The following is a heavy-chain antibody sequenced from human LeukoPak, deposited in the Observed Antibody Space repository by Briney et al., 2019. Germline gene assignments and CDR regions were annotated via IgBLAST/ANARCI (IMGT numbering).Heavy chain of an antibody. Sequence: GGSLRLSCAASGFTFSDYYMSWLRQAPGKGLEWVSYISSTGKTISYADSVKGRFTISRDNANNSLYLEMNNLSAEDTAVYYCARAWSRVDPFDMWGQGTMVTVSS. CDR3: ARAWSRVDPFDM. J-gene: IGHJ3*02. D-gene: IGHD2-8*02. V-gene: IGHV3-11*04. CDR2: ISSTGKTI. CDR1: GFTFSDYY.